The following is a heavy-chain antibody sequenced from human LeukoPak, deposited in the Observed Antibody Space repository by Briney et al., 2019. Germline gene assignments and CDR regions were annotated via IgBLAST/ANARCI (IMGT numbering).Heavy chain of an antibody. D-gene: IGHD3-10*01. V-gene: IGHV4-30-4*01. J-gene: IGHJ4*02. Sequence: PSETLSLTCTVSGGSISSSDYYWSWIRQPPGKGLEWIGYIYYSGSTYYNPSLKSRVTISVDTSKNQFSLKLSSVTAADTAVYYCAGTMVRGVRSDYWGQGTLVTVSS. CDR2: IYYSGST. CDR1: GGSISSSDYY. CDR3: AGTMVRGVRSDY.